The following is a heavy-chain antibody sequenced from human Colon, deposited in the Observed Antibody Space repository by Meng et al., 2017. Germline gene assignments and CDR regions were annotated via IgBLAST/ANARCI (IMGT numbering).Heavy chain of an antibody. V-gene: IGHV3-74*01. D-gene: IGHD2-15*01. CDR2: INRDGRTT. J-gene: IGHJ5*02. CDR3: VRETYWSLDL. Sequence: VQWVESGGGVVQFGGSLRLAGAASGFTLSSYWMHWVRQVPGKGLGWVSRINRDGRTTIHADSVKGRFTISRDNAKNTLYLEMHSLRAEDTAIYHCVRETYWSLDLWGQGTQVTVSS. CDR1: GFTLSSYW.